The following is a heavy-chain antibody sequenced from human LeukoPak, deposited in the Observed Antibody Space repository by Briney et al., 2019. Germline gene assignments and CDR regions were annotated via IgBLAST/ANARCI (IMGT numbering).Heavy chain of an antibody. J-gene: IGHJ4*02. Sequence: GSLRLFCGASGFTFCSYGMSWVRQGPGEGLELVSAISGSGGSTYYADSVKGRFTISRDNSKNTLYLQMNSLRAEDTAVYYCAKDPNYDILTIFDYWGQGTLVTVSS. CDR2: ISGSGGST. CDR3: AKDPNYDILTIFDY. D-gene: IGHD3-9*01. CDR1: GFTFCSYG. V-gene: IGHV3-23*01.